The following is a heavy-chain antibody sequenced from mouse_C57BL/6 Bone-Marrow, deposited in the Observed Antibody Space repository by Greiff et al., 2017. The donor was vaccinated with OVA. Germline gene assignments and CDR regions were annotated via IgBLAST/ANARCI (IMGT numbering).Heavy chain of an antibody. CDR2: IWSGGST. CDR3: ARNTIGFDGFQYYFDY. J-gene: IGHJ2*01. V-gene: IGHV2-2*01. D-gene: IGHD2-3*01. CDR1: GFSLTSYG. Sequence: QVHVKQSGPGLVQPSQSLSITCTVSGFSLTSYGVHWVRQSPGKGLEWLGVIWSGGSTDYNAAFISRLSISKDNSKSQVFFKMNSLQADDTAIYYCARNTIGFDGFQYYFDYWGQGTTLTVSS.